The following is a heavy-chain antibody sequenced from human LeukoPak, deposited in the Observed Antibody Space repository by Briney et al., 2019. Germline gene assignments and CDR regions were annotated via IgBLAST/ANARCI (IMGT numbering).Heavy chain of an antibody. D-gene: IGHD2-2*02. J-gene: IGHJ5*02. CDR1: GGSFSGYY. CDR3: ASTDIVVVPAAIRGHNWFDP. V-gene: IGHV4-34*01. CDR2: INHSGST. Sequence: SETPSLTCAVYGGSFSGYYWSWIRQPPGKGLEWIGEINHSGSTNYNPSLKSRVTISVDTSKNQFSLKLSSVTAADTAVYYCASTDIVVVPAAIRGHNWFDPWGQGTLVTVSS.